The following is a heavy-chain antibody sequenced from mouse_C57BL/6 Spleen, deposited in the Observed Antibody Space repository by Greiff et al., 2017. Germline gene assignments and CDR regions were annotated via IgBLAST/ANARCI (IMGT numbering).Heavy chain of an antibody. CDR1: GFTFSDYY. V-gene: IGHV5-16*01. Sequence: EVKLVESEGGLVQPGSSMKLSCTASGFTFSDYYMAWVRQVPEKGLEWVANINYDGSSTYYLDSLKSRFIISRDNAKNILYLQMSSLKSEDTATYYCARETHYYYGSRGYAMDYWGQGTSVTVSS. D-gene: IGHD1-1*01. CDR2: INYDGSST. CDR3: ARETHYYYGSRGYAMDY. J-gene: IGHJ4*01.